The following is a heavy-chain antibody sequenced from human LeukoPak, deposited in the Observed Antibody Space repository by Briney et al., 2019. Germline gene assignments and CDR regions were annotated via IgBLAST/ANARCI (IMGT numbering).Heavy chain of an antibody. V-gene: IGHV5-51*01. Sequence: PGESLKISCQGSGYNFTNYWIAWVRQMPGKGLEWMGIIYPSDSDTRYIPSFQGQVTISADKSISTAYLQWSSLKASDTAMYYCARLFRSYHDSSGRGRLDYWGQGTLVTVSS. CDR1: GYNFTNYW. D-gene: IGHD3-22*01. CDR3: ARLFRSYHDSSGRGRLDY. CDR2: IYPSDSDT. J-gene: IGHJ4*02.